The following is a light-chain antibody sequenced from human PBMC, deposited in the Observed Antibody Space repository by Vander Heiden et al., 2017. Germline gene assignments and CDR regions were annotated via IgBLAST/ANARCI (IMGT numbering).Light chain of an antibody. V-gene: IGLV2-14*01. J-gene: IGLJ1*01. CDR2: EVS. Sequence: QSALTQPASVSGSPGQSLTISCTGTSSDVGGYNYVSWYQQHPGKAPKRMMYEVSNRPSGVSNRFSGSKSGNTASLTISGLQAEDEADYYCSSYTSSISYVFGTGTKVTVL. CDR3: SSYTSSISYV. CDR1: SSDVGGYNY.